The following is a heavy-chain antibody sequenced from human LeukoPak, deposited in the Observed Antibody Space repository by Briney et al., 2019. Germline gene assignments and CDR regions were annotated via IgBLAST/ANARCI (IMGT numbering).Heavy chain of an antibody. CDR1: GGSISRGGYY. D-gene: IGHD2-2*02. J-gene: IGHJ6*03. CDR2: IYYSGST. V-gene: IGHV4-31*03. Sequence: SQTLSLTCTVSGGSISRGGYYWSWIRQHPGKGLEWIGYIYYSGSTYYNPSLKSRVTISVDTSKNQFSLKLSSVTAADTAVYYCARDRADCSSTSCYTSGYYYYYYMDVWGKGTTVTVSS. CDR3: ARDRADCSSTSCYTSGYYYYYYMDV.